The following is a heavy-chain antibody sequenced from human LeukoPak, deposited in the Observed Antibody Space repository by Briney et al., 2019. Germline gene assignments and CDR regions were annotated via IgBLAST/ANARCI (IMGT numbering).Heavy chain of an antibody. J-gene: IGHJ6*03. CDR3: AKGVMTTVTPYYYMDV. V-gene: IGHV3-23*01. CDR1: GFTFSSYA. CDR2: ISGRGGST. D-gene: IGHD4-11*01. Sequence: PGGSLRLSCAASGFTFSSYAMSWVRQAPGKGLEWVSAISGRGGSTYYADSVKGRFTISRDNSKNTLYLQMNSLRAEDTAVYYCAKGVMTTVTPYYYMDVWGKGTTVTVSS.